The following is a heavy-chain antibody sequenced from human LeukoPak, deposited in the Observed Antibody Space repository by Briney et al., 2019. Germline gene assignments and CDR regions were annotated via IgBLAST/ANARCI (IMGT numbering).Heavy chain of an antibody. CDR3: ARTYYYDSSGYYAGAFDI. CDR1: GYTFTRYG. D-gene: IGHD3-22*01. CDR2: IIPIFGTA. Sequence: ASVKVSCKASGYTFTRYGISGVRQAPGQGLEWMGGIIPIFGTANYAQKFQGRVTITADESTSTAYMELSSLRSEDTAVYYCARTYYYDSSGYYAGAFDIWGQGTMVTVSS. V-gene: IGHV1-69*13. J-gene: IGHJ3*02.